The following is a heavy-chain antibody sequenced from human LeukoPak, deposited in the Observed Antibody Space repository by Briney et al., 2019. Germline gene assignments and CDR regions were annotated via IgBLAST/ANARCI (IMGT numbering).Heavy chain of an antibody. CDR2: ITGGGGST. V-gene: IGHV3-23*01. D-gene: IGHD1-26*01. J-gene: IGHJ4*02. CDR3: TTYSRSLDH. Sequence: GGSLRLSCAASGFTFSNYAMSWVRQAPGKGLEWVSTITGGGGSTYYADSVKGRLTISRDDFKNTLYLQMSSLRDEDTAVYYCTTYSRSLDHWGQGTLVTVSS. CDR1: GFTFSNYA.